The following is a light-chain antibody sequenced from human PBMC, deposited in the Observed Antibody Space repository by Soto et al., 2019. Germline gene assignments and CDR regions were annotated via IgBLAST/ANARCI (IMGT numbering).Light chain of an antibody. CDR3: HQYDDGPYT. J-gene: IGKJ2*01. CDR2: WAS. V-gene: IGKV4-1*01. Sequence: DIGMTQSPDALAPSLGERATFNCKSTQRVFSSSNNKNYVAWYQQKPGQPPKXXSYWASTRESVVPDRCSGSAAGTEFTLTISGLKSEDFDVYYCHQYDDGPYTFGQGTKVDI. CDR1: QRVFSSSNNKNY.